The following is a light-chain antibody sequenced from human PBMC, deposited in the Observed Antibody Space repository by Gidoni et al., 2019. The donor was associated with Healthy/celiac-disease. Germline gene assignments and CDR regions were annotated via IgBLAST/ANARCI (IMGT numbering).Light chain of an antibody. V-gene: IGKV3-11*01. Sequence: DIVLTQSPATLSSSPGERATLSCRASQSVSSYLDWYQQKPGQAPRLLIYDASNRATGIPARFSGSGSGTDFTLTISSLEPEDFAVYYCQQRSNWPRSFGQGTKLEIK. J-gene: IGKJ2*03. CDR2: DAS. CDR1: QSVSSY. CDR3: QQRSNWPRS.